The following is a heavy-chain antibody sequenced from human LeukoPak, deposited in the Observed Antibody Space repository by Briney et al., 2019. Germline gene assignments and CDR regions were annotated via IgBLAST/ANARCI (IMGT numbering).Heavy chain of an antibody. V-gene: IGHV4-4*02. D-gene: IGHD1-26*01. Sequence: PSETLSLTCAVSGGSISSSNWWSWVRQPPGKGLEWIGEVNHSGSTNYNPSLKNRVTMSVDTFRKQFSLKLSSVTAADTAVYYCARGRLFAIGAAGYWGRGTPVTVSS. J-gene: IGHJ4*02. CDR3: ARGRLFAIGAAGY. CDR1: GGSISSSNW. CDR2: VNHSGST.